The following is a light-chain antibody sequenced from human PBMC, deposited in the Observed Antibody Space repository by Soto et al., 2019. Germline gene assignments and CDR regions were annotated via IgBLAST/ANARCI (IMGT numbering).Light chain of an antibody. Sequence: DFVMTQSPLSLPVTPGEPASISCRSSQSLLHSNGYNYLYWYVQKPGQSPQLLIHLGSNRASGVPDRFSGSGSGTDFTLRISRVEAEDVGDYYCMQALHTWTFGQGTKVEIK. CDR3: MQALHTWT. CDR2: LGS. CDR1: QSLLHSNGYNY. V-gene: IGKV2-28*01. J-gene: IGKJ1*01.